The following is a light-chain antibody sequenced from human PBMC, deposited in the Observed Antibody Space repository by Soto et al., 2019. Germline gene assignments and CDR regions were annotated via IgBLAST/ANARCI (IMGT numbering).Light chain of an antibody. CDR2: GAS. CDR3: QHYVTSSIT. CDR1: QSITTH. Sequence: IVVTQSPGTLSLSAGDRATLSCRASQSITTHLAWYQQRPGQTPRLLIYGASSRATGTPDRISGGGSGTHFTLTISRLEPEDFAVYYCQHYVTSSITFGQGTRLEI. V-gene: IGKV3-20*01. J-gene: IGKJ5*01.